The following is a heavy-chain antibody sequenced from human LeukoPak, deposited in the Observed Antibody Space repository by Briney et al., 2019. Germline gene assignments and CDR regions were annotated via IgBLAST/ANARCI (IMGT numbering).Heavy chain of an antibody. CDR3: ARDETYDYESNGYLDF. CDR2: IRHDGSET. V-gene: IGHV3-7*01. CDR1: GFTFNNYG. D-gene: IGHD3-22*01. J-gene: IGHJ4*02. Sequence: GKSLRLSCAASGFTFNNYGMHWVRQAPGKGLEWVANIRHDGSETYYVDSLRGRFTISRDNAKNLVYLQMSSLRAEDTAIYYCARDETYDYESNGYLDFWGQGTVVTASS.